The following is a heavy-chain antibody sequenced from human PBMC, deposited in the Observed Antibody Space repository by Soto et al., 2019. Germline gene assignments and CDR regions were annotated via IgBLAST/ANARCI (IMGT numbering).Heavy chain of an antibody. CDR2: ISYDGSNK. D-gene: IGHD2-2*01. J-gene: IGHJ4*02. V-gene: IGHV3-30*18. Sequence: GGSLRLSCAASGSTFSSYGMHWVRQAPGKGLEWVAVISYDGSNKYYADSVKGRFTISRDNSKNTLYLQMNSLRAEDTAVYYCAKAGEYCSSTSCRPPSYWGQGTLVTVSS. CDR3: AKAGEYCSSTSCRPPSY. CDR1: GSTFSSYG.